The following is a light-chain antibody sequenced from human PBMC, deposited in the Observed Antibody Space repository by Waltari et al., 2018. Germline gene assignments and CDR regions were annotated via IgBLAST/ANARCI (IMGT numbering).Light chain of an antibody. CDR3: SSNTSSGTLVL. CDR1: SSDVGGYKY. Sequence: QSALTQPASVSGSPGQSIPISCTGTSSDVGGYKYVSWYQQHPCKAPKLLIYDVNTRAAEVSNRFSGSKCGNTASLTISGLQAEDEADYYCSSNTSSGTLVLFGGGTKLRVL. V-gene: IGLV2-14*03. CDR2: DVN. J-gene: IGLJ2*01.